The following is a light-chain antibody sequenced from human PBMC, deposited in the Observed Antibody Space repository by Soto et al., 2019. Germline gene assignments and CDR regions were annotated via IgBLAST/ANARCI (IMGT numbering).Light chain of an antibody. Sequence: ALTQPASVPGSPGQSVTISCTGTSSDVGGYDYVSWYQQHPGTAPKLMLYEVNNRPSGVSNRLSGSKSGNTASLIISGLHSEDEADYYCSAYTTTSTLIFGTGTKVTVL. CDR1: SSDVGGYDY. J-gene: IGLJ1*01. CDR2: EVN. V-gene: IGLV2-14*01. CDR3: SAYTTTSTLI.